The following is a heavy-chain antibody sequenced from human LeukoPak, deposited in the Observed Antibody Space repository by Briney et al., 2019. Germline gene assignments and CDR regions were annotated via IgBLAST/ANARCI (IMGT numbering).Heavy chain of an antibody. V-gene: IGHV4-30-4*01. Sequence: SQTLSLTCTVSGGSISSGDYYWSWIRQPPGKGLEWIGYIYYSGGTNYNPSLKSRVTISVDTSKNQFSLKLSSVTAADTAVYYCARGPNSITWYEIDYWGQGTLVTVSS. CDR1: GGSISSGDYY. CDR3: ARGPNSITWYEIDY. CDR2: IYYSGGT. J-gene: IGHJ4*02. D-gene: IGHD6-13*01.